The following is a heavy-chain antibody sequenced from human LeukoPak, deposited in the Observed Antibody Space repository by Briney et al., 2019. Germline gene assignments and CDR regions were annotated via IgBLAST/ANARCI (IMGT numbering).Heavy chain of an antibody. V-gene: IGHV3-74*03. CDR2: ISPDGSTT. Sequence: PGGSLRLSCAASGFTFSRYWMHCVRQAPGKGLMWVSRISPDGSTTLYADSVKGRFTISRDNAKNTLYLQMNSLGAEDTAVYYCARDGSPRRRLWFGESPPFDYWGQGTLVTVSS. D-gene: IGHD3-10*01. CDR1: GFTFSRYW. J-gene: IGHJ4*02. CDR3: ARDGSPRRRLWFGESPPFDY.